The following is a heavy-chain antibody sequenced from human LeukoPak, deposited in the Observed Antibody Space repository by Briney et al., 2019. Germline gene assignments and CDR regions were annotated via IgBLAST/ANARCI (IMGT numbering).Heavy chain of an antibody. CDR3: ARDIREVGESHHFDY. D-gene: IGHD1-26*01. CDR1: GGSISSSSYY. V-gene: IGHV4-39*07. J-gene: IGHJ4*02. CDR2: IYYSGST. Sequence: PSETLSLTCTVSGGSISSSSYYWGWIRQPPGKGLEWIGSIYYSGSTYYNPSLKSRVTISIDTSKNQFSLHLNSVTAADTAVYYCARDIREVGESHHFDYWGQGILVTVTS.